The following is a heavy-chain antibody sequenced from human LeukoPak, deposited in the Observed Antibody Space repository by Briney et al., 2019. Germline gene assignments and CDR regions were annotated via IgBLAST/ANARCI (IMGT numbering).Heavy chain of an antibody. D-gene: IGHD3-22*01. V-gene: IGHV1-2*02. CDR1: GYTFTGYY. Sequence: GASVKVSCKASGYTFTGYYIHWVRQAPGQGLEWMGWIHPNRGNTNYAQEFQGRVTMTRDTSISTAYMELSRLRSDDTAVYYCANSLAGTYYYDSSGPPTGYWGQGTLVTVSS. CDR3: ANSLAGTYYYDSSGPPTGY. CDR2: IHPNRGNT. J-gene: IGHJ4*02.